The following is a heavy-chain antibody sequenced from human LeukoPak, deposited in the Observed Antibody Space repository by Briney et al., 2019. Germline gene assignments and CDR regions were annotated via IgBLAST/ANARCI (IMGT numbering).Heavy chain of an antibody. J-gene: IGHJ4*02. V-gene: IGHV3-74*01. CDR1: RFSFSDYW. CDR3: ARRSGIAVAGAFDY. Sequence: GGSLRLSCAASRFSFSDYWMHWVRQAPGKGLVWVSRINSDGGSPSYADSVKGRFTISRDNAKNTLYLQMNSLRAEDTAVYYCARRSGIAVAGAFDYWGQGTLVTVSS. CDR2: INSDGGSP. D-gene: IGHD6-19*01.